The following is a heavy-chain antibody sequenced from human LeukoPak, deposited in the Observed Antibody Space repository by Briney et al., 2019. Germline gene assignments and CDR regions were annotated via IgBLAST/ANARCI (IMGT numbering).Heavy chain of an antibody. CDR2: ISQSGSI. CDR1: GGSFSEYY. J-gene: IGHJ3*02. CDR3: ARVPTGRNVVAAAARMGWNGAFDI. V-gene: IGHV4-34*01. D-gene: IGHD2-2*01. Sequence: PSETLSLTCAVYGGSFSEYYWSWIRQSLGKGLEWIAEISQSGSINYNPSLKSRVTISVDASKKQFSLKMSSVTAADTAMYYCARVPTGRNVVAAAARMGWNGAFDIWGQGTMVTVSS.